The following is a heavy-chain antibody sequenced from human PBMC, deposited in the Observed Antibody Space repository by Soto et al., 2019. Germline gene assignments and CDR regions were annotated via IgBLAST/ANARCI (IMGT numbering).Heavy chain of an antibody. CDR3: ARVEGRYYGSGSYYFDY. CDR1: GGSISSGDYY. D-gene: IGHD3-10*01. V-gene: IGHV4-30-4*01. Sequence: SETLSLTCTVSGGSISSGDYYWSWIRQPPGKGLEWIGYIYYSGSTYYNPSLKSRVTISVDTSKNQFSLKLSSVTAADTAVYYCARVEGRYYGSGSYYFDYWGQGTLVTVSS. J-gene: IGHJ4*02. CDR2: IYYSGST.